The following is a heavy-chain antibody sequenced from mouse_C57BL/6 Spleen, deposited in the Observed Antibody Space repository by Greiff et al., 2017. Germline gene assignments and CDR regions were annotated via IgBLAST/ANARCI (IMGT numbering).Heavy chain of an antibody. CDR3: AREERLFWYFDV. Sequence: EVQLQQSGPELVKPGASVKIPCKASGYTFTDYNMDWVKQSHGKSLEWIGDINPNNGGTIYNQKFKGKATLTVDKSSSTAYMELRSLTSEDTAVYYCAREERLFWYFDVWGTGTTVTVSS. CDR2: INPNNGGT. J-gene: IGHJ1*03. D-gene: IGHD1-1*02. CDR1: GYTFTDYN. V-gene: IGHV1-18*01.